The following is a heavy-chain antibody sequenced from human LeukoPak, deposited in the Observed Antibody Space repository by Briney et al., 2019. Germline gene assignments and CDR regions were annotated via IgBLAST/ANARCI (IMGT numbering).Heavy chain of an antibody. J-gene: IGHJ4*02. CDR3: ARVNLSSSSWYKEGNFDY. D-gene: IGHD6-13*01. CDR2: IYYSGST. Sequence: SETLSLTCTVSGGSISSSSYYWGWIRQPPGKGLEWIGSIYYSGSTYYNPSLKSRVTISVDTSKNQFSLKLSSVTAADTAVYYCARVNLSSSSWYKEGNFDYWGQGTLVTVSS. V-gene: IGHV4-39*01. CDR1: GGSISSSSYY.